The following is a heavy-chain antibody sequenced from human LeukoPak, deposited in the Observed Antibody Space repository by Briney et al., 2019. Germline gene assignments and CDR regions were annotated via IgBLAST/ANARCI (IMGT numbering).Heavy chain of an antibody. CDR1: GGSISSYY. CDR3: ARDHCTNGVCVWFDP. J-gene: IGHJ5*02. D-gene: IGHD2-8*01. V-gene: IGHV4-4*07. Sequence: SETLSLTCTVSGGSISSYYWSWIRQPAGKGLEWIGRIYTSGSTNYNPSLKSRVTMSVDTSKNQFSLKLSSVTAADTAVYYCARDHCTNGVCVWFDPWGQGTLVTVSP. CDR2: IYTSGST.